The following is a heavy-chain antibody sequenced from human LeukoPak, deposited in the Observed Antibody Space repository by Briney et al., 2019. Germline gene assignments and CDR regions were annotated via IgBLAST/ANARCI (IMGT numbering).Heavy chain of an antibody. Sequence: ASQTLSLTCTVSGGSISSGDYYWSWIRQPPGKGLEWIGYIYYSGSTYYNPSLKSRVTISVDTSKNQFSLKLSSVTAAHTAVYYCARGAATVTHDAFDIWGQGTMVTVSS. V-gene: IGHV4-30-4*01. CDR3: ARGAATVTHDAFDI. J-gene: IGHJ3*02. D-gene: IGHD4-11*01. CDR2: IYYSGST. CDR1: GGSISSGDYY.